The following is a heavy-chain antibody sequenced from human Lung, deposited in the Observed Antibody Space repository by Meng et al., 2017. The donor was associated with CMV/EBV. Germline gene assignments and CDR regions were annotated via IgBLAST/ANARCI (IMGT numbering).Heavy chain of an antibody. J-gene: IGHJ4*02. CDR1: GFTFDEYG. Sequence: GSLRLSCAASGFTFDEYGMHWVRQTPGKGLEWVAFIRHDGTNKFYGDSVKGRFTISRDNSKNTVSLQMNSLGPEETAIYYCAKDLLLFGGANAYFDSWGQGTQVTVSS. CDR3: AKDLLLFGGANAYFDS. V-gene: IGHV3-30*02. D-gene: IGHD3-10*01. CDR2: IRHDGTNK.